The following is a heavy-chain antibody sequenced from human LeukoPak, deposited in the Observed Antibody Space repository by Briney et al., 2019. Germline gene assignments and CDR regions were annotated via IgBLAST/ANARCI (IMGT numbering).Heavy chain of an antibody. J-gene: IGHJ4*02. CDR1: GFIFNNYG. CDR3: AIGSSGYFFDL. D-gene: IGHD3-22*01. V-gene: IGHV3-23*01. CDR2: ISNDGGGT. Sequence: GGSLRLSCAASGFIFNNYGLIWVRQAPGKGLEWVSAISNDGGGTTYADFVKGRFSVSRDNAKNTLFLQMNSQRAEDTALYYCAIGSSGYFFDLWGQGTLVTVSS.